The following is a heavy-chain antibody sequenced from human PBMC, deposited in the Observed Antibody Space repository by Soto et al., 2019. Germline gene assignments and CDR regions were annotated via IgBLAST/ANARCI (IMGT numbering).Heavy chain of an antibody. CDR2: ISGSGEMT. D-gene: IGHD1-1*01. V-gene: IGHV3-23*01. CDR3: AMSEMTYNCND. J-gene: IGHJ4*02. Sequence: EVPRLESGGDLVQPGGSLRLACAASGFTFRGDAMRLVRQAPGKGLEWVSSISGSGEMTHYPESVKGRFTISRDNSKNTLDLQMERLGAEDADLYSCAMSEMTYNCNDWGQGTLVTVSS. CDR1: GFTFRGDA.